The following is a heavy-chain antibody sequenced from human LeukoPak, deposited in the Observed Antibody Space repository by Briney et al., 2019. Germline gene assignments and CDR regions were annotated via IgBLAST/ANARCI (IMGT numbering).Heavy chain of an antibody. CDR2: IFYSGST. D-gene: IGHD4-17*01. CDR1: GDSISKFY. J-gene: IGHJ3*02. Sequence: SETLSLTCVVSGDSISKFYWSWLRQPPGEGLEWIGSIFYSGSTNYNPSLKSRVTVSLDTSKNQVSLKLTSVTAADTAVYYCARGSGSATVTPFDIWGQGTMVSVST. CDR3: ARGSGSATVTPFDI. V-gene: IGHV4-59*01.